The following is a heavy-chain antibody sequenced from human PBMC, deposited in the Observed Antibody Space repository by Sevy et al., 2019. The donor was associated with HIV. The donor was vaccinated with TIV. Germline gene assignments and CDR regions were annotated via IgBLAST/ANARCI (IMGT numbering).Heavy chain of an antibody. CDR3: AEGDGARRRVESDY. Sequence: GGSLRLYCAASGFTFNNYALNWVRQAPGKGLEWVSSIIGSDDDTKYADSVKGRFTISRDNSKNTVHLQMISLRVEDTAIYYCAEGDGARRRVESDYWGQGTLVTVSS. V-gene: IGHV3-23*01. CDR1: GFTFNNYA. CDR2: IIGSDDDT. D-gene: IGHD4-17*01. J-gene: IGHJ4*02.